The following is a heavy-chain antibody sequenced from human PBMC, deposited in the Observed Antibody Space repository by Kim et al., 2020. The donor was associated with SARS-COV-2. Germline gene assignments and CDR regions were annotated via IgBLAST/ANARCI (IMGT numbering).Heavy chain of an antibody. CDR2: IIPIFGTA. CDR1: GGTFSSYA. D-gene: IGHD1-20*01. J-gene: IGHJ6*02. V-gene: IGHV1-69*13. CDR3: ARITDPSITVPYYYYGMDV. Sequence: SVKVSCKASGGTFSSYAISWVRQAPGQGLEWMGGIIPIFGTANYAQKFQGRVTITADESTSTAYMELSSLRSEDTAVYYCARITDPSITVPYYYYGMDVWGQGTTVTVSS.